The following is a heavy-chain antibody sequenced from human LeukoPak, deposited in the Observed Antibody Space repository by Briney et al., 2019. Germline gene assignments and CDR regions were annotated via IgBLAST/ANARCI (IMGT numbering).Heavy chain of an antibody. CDR1: GGSISSYY. J-gene: IGHJ5*02. D-gene: IGHD5-18*01. CDR3: ARGPLGYTATFDP. Sequence: PSETLSLTCTVSGGSISSYYWSWIRQPPGKGLEWIGYIYYSGSTNYNPSLKSRVTISVDTSKNQFSLKLSSVTAADTVVYYCARGPLGYTATFDPWGQGTLVTVSS. V-gene: IGHV4-59*01. CDR2: IYYSGST.